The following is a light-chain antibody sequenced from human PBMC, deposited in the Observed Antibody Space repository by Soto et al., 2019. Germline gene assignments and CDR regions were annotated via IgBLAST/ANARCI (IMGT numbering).Light chain of an antibody. CDR2: DAS. CDR1: QGISSA. Sequence: AIQLTQSPSSLSASVGDRVTITCRASQGISSALAWYHQKPGKAPKLLIYDASSLESGVPSRFSGSGSGTYFTLTISSLQPEYFATYYCQQFNNYPTFGQGTKLEIK. CDR3: QQFNNYPT. V-gene: IGKV1D-13*01. J-gene: IGKJ2*01.